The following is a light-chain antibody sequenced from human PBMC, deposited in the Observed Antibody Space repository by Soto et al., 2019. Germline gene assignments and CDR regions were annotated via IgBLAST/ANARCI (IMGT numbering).Light chain of an antibody. CDR1: SSDVGGYNY. CDR3: SSYTSISTRV. J-gene: IGLJ1*01. Sequence: QSVLTQPASVSGSPGQSITISCTGTSSDVGGYNYVSWYQQHPGKAPKLIIYEVNNRPSGVSNRFSGSKSVNTASLTISGLQAEDEADYYCSSYTSISTRVFGTGTKVTVL. CDR2: EVN. V-gene: IGLV2-14*01.